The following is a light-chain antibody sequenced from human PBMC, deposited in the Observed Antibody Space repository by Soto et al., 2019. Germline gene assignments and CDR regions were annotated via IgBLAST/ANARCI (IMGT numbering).Light chain of an antibody. CDR3: SSYTSCSTLYV. Sequence: QSARTQPASVSGSPGQSITISCTGTSSDVGGYNYVSWYQQHPGKAPKLMIYDVSNRPSGVSDRFSGSKSGNTASLTISGLQAEDEADYYCSSYTSCSTLYVFGTGTRSPS. CDR1: SSDVGGYNY. CDR2: DVS. V-gene: IGLV2-14*01. J-gene: IGLJ1*01.